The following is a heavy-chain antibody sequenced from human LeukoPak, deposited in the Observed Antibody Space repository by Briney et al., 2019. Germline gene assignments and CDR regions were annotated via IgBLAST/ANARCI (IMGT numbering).Heavy chain of an antibody. Sequence: SDTLALTCTVSGGSISSYYWSWIRQPPGKGLERIGYIYYSGSTNYNPSLKSRVTISVDTSKNQISLKLSSVTAADTAVYYCAREDSSSISMDVWGKGTTVTVSS. CDR3: AREDSSSISMDV. V-gene: IGHV4-59*08. CDR1: GGSISSYY. CDR2: IYYSGST. J-gene: IGHJ6*04. D-gene: IGHD6-6*01.